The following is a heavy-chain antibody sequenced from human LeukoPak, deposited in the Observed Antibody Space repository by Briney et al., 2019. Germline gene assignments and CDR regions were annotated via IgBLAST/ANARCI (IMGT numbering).Heavy chain of an antibody. D-gene: IGHD5-12*01. J-gene: IGHJ3*02. CDR2: IYYSGST. V-gene: IGHV4-59*01. CDR3: ARVRPRRYSGYDPAFDI. CDR1: GGSISSYY. Sequence: SETLSLTCTVSGGSISSYYWSWIRQPPGKGLEWIGYIYYSGSTNYNPSLKSRVTISVDASKNQFSLKLSSVTAADTAVYYCARVRPRRYSGYDPAFDIWGQGTMVTVSS.